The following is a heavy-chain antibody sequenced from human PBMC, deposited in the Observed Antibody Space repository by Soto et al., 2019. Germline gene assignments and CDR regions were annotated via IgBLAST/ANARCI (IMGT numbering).Heavy chain of an antibody. Sequence: SETLSLTCAVSGGSISSSNLWSWVRQPPGKGLDWIGEIYHSGSTNYNPSLKSRVTISVDKSKNQFSLKLSSVTAADTAVYYCTSINCSSTSCYHSYGMDVWGQGTTVTVYS. V-gene: IGHV4-4*02. J-gene: IGHJ6*02. CDR2: IYHSGST. D-gene: IGHD2-2*01. CDR1: GGSISSSNL. CDR3: TSINCSSTSCYHSYGMDV.